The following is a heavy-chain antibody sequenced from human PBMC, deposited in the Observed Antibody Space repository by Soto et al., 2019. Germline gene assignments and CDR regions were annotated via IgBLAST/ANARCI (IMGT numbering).Heavy chain of an antibody. CDR2: IIPIFGTA. D-gene: IGHD3-3*01. CDR3: ASRDFWSGYQIPNYYYYGMDV. Sequence: GASVKVSCKASGGTFSSYAISWVRQAPGQGLEWMGGIIPIFGTANYAQKFQGRVTITADESTSTAYMELSSLRSEDTAVYYCASRDFWSGYQIPNYYYYGMDVWGQGTTVTVSS. CDR1: GGTFSSYA. V-gene: IGHV1-69*13. J-gene: IGHJ6*02.